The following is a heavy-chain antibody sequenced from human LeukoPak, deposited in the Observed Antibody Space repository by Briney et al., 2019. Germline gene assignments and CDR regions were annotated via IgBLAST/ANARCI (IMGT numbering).Heavy chain of an antibody. CDR2: IIPVFGVA. V-gene: IGHV1-69*04. D-gene: IGHD4-17*01. CDR1: GGTFSSNA. Sequence: SVKVSCKVSGGTFSSNAISWVRQAPGQGLEWMGRIIPVFGVANYAEKFQGRVTITADKSTSTAYMELSSLRSEDTAMYYCTRDRFDYGEHTHSDHWGQGTLVTVSS. J-gene: IGHJ4*02. CDR3: TRDRFDYGEHTHSDH.